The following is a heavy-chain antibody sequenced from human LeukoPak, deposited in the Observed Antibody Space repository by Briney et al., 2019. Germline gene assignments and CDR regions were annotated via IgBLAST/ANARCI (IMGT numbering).Heavy chain of an antibody. V-gene: IGHV3-33*01. J-gene: IGHJ3*02. CDR3: ARVPGMPDAFDI. CDR2: IWYDGSNK. D-gene: IGHD1-26*01. CDR1: GFTFSSYG. Sequence: PGRSLRLSCAASGFTFSSYGMHWVRQAPGKGLEWVAVIWYDGSNKYYADSVKGRFTISRDNSKNVLYLQMNSLRAEDTAVYYCARVPGMPDAFDIWGQGTMVTVSS.